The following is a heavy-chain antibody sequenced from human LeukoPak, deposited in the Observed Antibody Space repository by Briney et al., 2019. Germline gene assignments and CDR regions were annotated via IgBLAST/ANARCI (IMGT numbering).Heavy chain of an antibody. D-gene: IGHD3-22*01. Sequence: GGSLRLSCAASGFTFRAYAMSWVRQAPGKGLEWVSCITGSGGRSYYADSVKGRFTISRDNSKSTLYLQMSDLRAEDTALYYCAKRGVNYDSSGNDCWGQGTLVTVSS. J-gene: IGHJ4*02. CDR2: ITGSGGRS. CDR3: AKRGVNYDSSGNDC. CDR1: GFTFRAYA. V-gene: IGHV3-23*01.